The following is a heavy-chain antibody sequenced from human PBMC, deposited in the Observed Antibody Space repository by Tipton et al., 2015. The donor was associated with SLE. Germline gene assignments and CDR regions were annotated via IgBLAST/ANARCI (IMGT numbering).Heavy chain of an antibody. J-gene: IGHJ2*01. CDR1: GFTFSSYE. CDR2: ISSSGGTI. Sequence: GSLRLSCAASGFTFSSYEMNWVRQAPGKGLEWVSYISSSGGTIYYADSVKGRFTISRDNAKNSLYLQMNSLRAEDTAVYYCARSRRYFDLWGRGTLVTVSS. V-gene: IGHV3-48*03. CDR3: ARSRRYFDL.